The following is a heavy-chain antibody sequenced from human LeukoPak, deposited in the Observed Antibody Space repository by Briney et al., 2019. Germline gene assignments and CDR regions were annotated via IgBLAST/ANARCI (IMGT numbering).Heavy chain of an antibody. Sequence: GRSLRLSCAASGFTFDDYAMHWVRQAPGKGLEWVSGISWNSGSIGYADSVKGRFTISRDNAKNSLYLQMNSLRAEDTALYYCAKDKEQLVLYAFDIWGQGTMVTVSS. CDR2: ISWNSGSI. J-gene: IGHJ3*02. V-gene: IGHV3-9*01. D-gene: IGHD6-13*01. CDR3: AKDKEQLVLYAFDI. CDR1: GFTFDDYA.